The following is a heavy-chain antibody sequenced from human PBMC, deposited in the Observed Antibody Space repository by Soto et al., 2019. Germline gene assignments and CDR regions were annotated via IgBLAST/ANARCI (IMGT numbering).Heavy chain of an antibody. Sequence: PXETLSVTCTVSGASIRGFYWSWIRKSAGKGLEWIGRIYATGTTDYNPSLKSRVMMSVDTSKKQFSLKLRSVTAADTAVYYCVRDGTKTLRDWFDPWGQGISVTVSS. CDR1: GASIRGFY. CDR3: VRDGTKTLRDWFDP. V-gene: IGHV4-4*07. D-gene: IGHD1-1*01. J-gene: IGHJ5*02. CDR2: IYATGTT.